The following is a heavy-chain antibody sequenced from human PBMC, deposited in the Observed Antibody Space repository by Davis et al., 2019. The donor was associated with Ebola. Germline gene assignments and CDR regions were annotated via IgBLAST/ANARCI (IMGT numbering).Heavy chain of an antibody. CDR2: ISAYNGNT. J-gene: IGHJ6*02. CDR3: ARYYFGSGTYNRAMDV. CDR1: GYTFTSYG. V-gene: IGHV1-18*01. Sequence: ASVKVSCKASGYTFTSYGISWVRQAPGQGLEWMGWISAYNGNTNYAQKLQGRVTMTTDTSASTAYMELSSLRSEDTAVYYCARYYFGSGTYNRAMDVWGQGTTVTVSS. D-gene: IGHD3-10*01.